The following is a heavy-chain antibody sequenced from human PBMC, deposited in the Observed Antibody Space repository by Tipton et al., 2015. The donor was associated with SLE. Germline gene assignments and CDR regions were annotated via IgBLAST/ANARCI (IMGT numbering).Heavy chain of an antibody. CDR1: GFTFSDYQ. D-gene: IGHD6-13*01. CDR3: ARDLVSRTSSWYGYWYFDL. V-gene: IGHV3-11*06. Sequence: SLRLSCAASGFTFSDYQMSWIRQAPGKGLEWVSSISSSNSYTNYPDSVKGRFTISRDNAKNSLYLQLNSLRAEDTAVYYCARDLVSRTSSWYGYWYFDLWGRGTLVTVSS. CDR2: ISSSNSYT. J-gene: IGHJ2*01.